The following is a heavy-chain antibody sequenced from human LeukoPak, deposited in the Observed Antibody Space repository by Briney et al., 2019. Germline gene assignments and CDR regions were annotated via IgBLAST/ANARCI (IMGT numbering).Heavy chain of an antibody. CDR2: TYYSGNT. D-gene: IGHD3-22*01. CDR3: ARVFHDSSGYPFDY. Sequence: SETLSLTCTVSGGSMSSYYWSWIRQPPGKGLEWIGYTYYSGNTNCNPSLKSRVTISVDTSKNQFSLKVSSVTTADTAVYYCARVFHDSSGYPFDYWGQGTLVTVSS. J-gene: IGHJ4*02. CDR1: GGSMSSYY. V-gene: IGHV4-59*01.